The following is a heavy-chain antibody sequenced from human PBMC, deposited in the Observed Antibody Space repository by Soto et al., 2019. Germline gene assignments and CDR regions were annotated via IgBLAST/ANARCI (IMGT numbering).Heavy chain of an antibody. CDR2: MNPNSGNT. CDR3: ASSRITMVRGVIKNWFDP. D-gene: IGHD3-10*01. CDR1: GYTFTSYD. V-gene: IGHV1-8*01. Sequence: ASVKVSCRASGYTFTSYDINWVRQATGQGLEWMGWMNPNSGNTGYAQKFQGRVTMTRNTSISTAYMELSSLRSEDTAVYYCASSRITMVRGVIKNWFDPWGQGTLVTVSS. J-gene: IGHJ5*02.